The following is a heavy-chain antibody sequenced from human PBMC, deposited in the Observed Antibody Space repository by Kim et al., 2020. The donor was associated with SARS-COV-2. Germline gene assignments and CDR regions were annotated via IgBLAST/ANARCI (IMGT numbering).Heavy chain of an antibody. J-gene: IGHJ4*02. V-gene: IGHV1-2*02. CDR1: GYTFTGYY. CDR3: ARARLFYSRPGFGELSDY. D-gene: IGHD3-10*01. Sequence: ASVKVSCKASGYTFTGYYMHWVRQAPGQGLEWMGWINPNSGGTNYAQKFQGRVTMTRDTSISTAYMELSRLRSDDTAVYYCARARLFYSRPGFGELSDYWGQGTLVTVSS. CDR2: INPNSGGT.